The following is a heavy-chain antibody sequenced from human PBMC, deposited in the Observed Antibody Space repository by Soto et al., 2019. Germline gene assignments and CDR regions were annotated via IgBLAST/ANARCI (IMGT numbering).Heavy chain of an antibody. CDR3: ARQSPYDSKGQNPGSFYNWFDP. J-gene: IGHJ5*02. D-gene: IGHD3-22*01. CDR1: GGSISSSSYY. V-gene: IGHV4-39*01. CDR2: IYYSGST. Sequence: PSETLSLTCTVSGGSISSSSYYWGWIRQPPGKGLEWIGSIYYSGSTYYNPSLKSRVTISVDTSKNQFSLKLSSVTAADTAVYYCARQSPYDSKGQNPGSFYNWFDPWGQGTLVTVSS.